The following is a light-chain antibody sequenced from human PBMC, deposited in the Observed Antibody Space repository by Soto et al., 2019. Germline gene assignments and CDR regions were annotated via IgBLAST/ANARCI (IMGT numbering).Light chain of an antibody. CDR2: DAT. Sequence: QSVLTQPASVSGSPGHSITISCTGTSSDVGGYNSVSWYRQDPGKAPKLIIYDATYRPSGVSNRFSASKSGNTASLTISGLESENEADYHCSSFTSSISYGFGSGTKVTVL. J-gene: IGLJ1*01. V-gene: IGLV2-14*01. CDR3: SSFTSSISYG. CDR1: SSDVGGYNS.